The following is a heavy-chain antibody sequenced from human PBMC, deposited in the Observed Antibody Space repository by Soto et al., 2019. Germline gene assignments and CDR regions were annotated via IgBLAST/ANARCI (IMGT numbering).Heavy chain of an antibody. J-gene: IGHJ4*02. Sequence: PSETLCLTCTVSGGSISRYYWSWIREPAGKGLESIGRIYTSGRTNYHPSLKSRVTMSVDTSKIQFSLKLSSVTAADTAVYYCARTKDGYDYYFDYWGQGTLVTVS. CDR2: IYTSGRT. D-gene: IGHD5-12*01. CDR3: ARTKDGYDYYFDY. V-gene: IGHV4-4*07. CDR1: GGSISRYY.